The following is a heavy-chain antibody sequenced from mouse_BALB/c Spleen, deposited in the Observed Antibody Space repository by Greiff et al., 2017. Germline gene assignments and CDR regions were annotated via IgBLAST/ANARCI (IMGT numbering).Heavy chain of an antibody. CDR3: ARRGAYYGNYDAMDY. J-gene: IGHJ4*01. V-gene: IGHV1S135*01. Sequence: VQLQQSGPELMKPGASVKISCKASGYSFTSYYMHWVKQSHGKSLEWIGYIDPFNGGTSYNQKFKGKATLTVDKSSSTAYMHLSSLTSEDSAVYYCARRGAYYGNYDAMDYWGQGTSVTVSS. CDR1: GYSFTSYY. D-gene: IGHD2-10*01. CDR2: IDPFNGGT.